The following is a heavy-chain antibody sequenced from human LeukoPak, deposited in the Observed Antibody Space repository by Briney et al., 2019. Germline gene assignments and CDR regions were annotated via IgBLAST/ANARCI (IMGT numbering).Heavy chain of an antibody. V-gene: IGHV3-30*18. J-gene: IGHJ4*02. D-gene: IGHD6-13*01. Sequence: PGGSLRLSCAASGFTFSSYGVHWVRQAPGKGLEWVAVISYDGSNKYYADPVKGRFTISRDNSKNTLYLQMNSLRAEDTAVYYCAKDMYSSSWYYFDYWGQGTLVTVSS. CDR2: ISYDGSNK. CDR1: GFTFSSYG. CDR3: AKDMYSSSWYYFDY.